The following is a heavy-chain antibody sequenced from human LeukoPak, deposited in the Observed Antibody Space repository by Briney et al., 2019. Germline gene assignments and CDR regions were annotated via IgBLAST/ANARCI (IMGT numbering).Heavy chain of an antibody. CDR3: ASGPAATWFDP. V-gene: IGHV4-4*02. J-gene: IGHJ5*02. CDR1: GFTFTSYS. Sequence: GSLRLSCAASGFTFTSYSVNWVRQAPGKGLEWIGEIYHSGSTNYNPSLKSRVTISVDKSKNQFSLKLSSVTAADTAVYYCASGPAATWFDPWGQGTLVTVSS. D-gene: IGHD2-2*01. CDR2: IYHSGST.